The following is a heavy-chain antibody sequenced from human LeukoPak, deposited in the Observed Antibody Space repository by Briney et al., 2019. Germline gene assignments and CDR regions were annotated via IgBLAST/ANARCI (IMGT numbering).Heavy chain of an antibody. CDR2: ISSSGSTI. CDR1: GFTFSSYE. J-gene: IGHJ4*02. D-gene: IGHD2-2*01. V-gene: IGHV3-48*03. Sequence: GGSLRLSCAASGFTFSSYEMNCVRQAPGKGRKWLSYISSSGSTIYYADSVKGRFTISRDNAKNSLYLQMNSLRAEDTAVDYCAKDLGYCSSTSCLNGPLDYWGQGTLVTVSS. CDR3: AKDLGYCSSTSCLNGPLDY.